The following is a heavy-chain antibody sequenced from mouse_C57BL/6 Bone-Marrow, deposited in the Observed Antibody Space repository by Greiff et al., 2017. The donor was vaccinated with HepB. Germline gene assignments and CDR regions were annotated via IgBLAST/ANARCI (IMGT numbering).Heavy chain of an antibody. D-gene: IGHD2-3*01. J-gene: IGHJ4*01. CDR2: IGSGSSTI. CDR3: ARRYLGGGYYFYAMDD. CDR1: GFTFSDYG. Sequence: EVKLMESGGGLVKPGGSLKLSCAASGFTFSDYGMHWVRQAPEKGLEWVAYIGSGSSTIYYADTVKGRFTIYRDNAKNTLFLQMTSLRSEDTAMYYCARRYLGGGYYFYAMDDWGQGTSVTVSS. V-gene: IGHV5-17*01.